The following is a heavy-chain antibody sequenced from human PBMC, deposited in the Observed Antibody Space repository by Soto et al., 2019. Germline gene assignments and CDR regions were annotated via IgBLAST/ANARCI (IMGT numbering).Heavy chain of an antibody. D-gene: IGHD4-17*01. CDR3: ARDVTTVVTPGYYFDY. V-gene: IGHV1-2*04. CDR1: GCTFSGYA. Sequence: ASVKVSCKASGCTFSGYAISWVRQAPGQGLEWMGWINPNSGGTNYAQKFQGWVTMTRDTSISTAYMELSRLRSDDTAVYYCARDVTTVVTPGYYFDYWGQGTLVTVSS. J-gene: IGHJ4*02. CDR2: INPNSGGT.